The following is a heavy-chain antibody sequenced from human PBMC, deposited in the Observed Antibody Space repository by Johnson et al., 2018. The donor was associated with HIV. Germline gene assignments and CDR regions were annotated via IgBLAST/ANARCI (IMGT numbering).Heavy chain of an antibody. Sequence: QVQLVESGGGVVQPGRSLRLSCAASGFTFSSYAMHWVRQAPGKGLEWVAVISYDGSNKYYADSVKGRFTISRDNSKNTRYLQMNSLRAEDTAVYYCARGGYSIKDRGAFDIWGQGTMVTVSS. CDR1: GFTFSSYA. CDR3: ARGGYSIKDRGAFDI. V-gene: IGHV3-30*04. J-gene: IGHJ3*02. CDR2: ISYDGSNK. D-gene: IGHD6-13*01.